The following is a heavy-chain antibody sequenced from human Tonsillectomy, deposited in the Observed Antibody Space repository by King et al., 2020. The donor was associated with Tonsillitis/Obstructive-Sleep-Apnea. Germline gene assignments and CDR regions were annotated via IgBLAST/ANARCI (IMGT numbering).Heavy chain of an antibody. V-gene: IGHV3-15*01. CDR1: GFTFSNAW. J-gene: IGHJ6*03. CDR2: IKSKTDGGTT. CDR3: TTARRIVGATWGYYYYYMDV. Sequence: VQLVESGGGLVKPGGSLRLSCAASGFTFSNAWMSWVRQAPGKGLEWVGRIKSKTDGGTTDYAAPVKGRFTISRDDSKNTLYLQMNSLKTEDTAVYYCTTARRIVGATWGYYYYYMDVWGKGTTVTVSS. D-gene: IGHD1-26*01.